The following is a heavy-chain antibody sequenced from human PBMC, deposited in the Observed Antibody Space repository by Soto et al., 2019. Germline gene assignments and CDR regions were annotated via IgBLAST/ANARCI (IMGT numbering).Heavy chain of an antibody. CDR3: VRDWSYAFDM. CDR2: INSDGSTT. V-gene: IGHV3-74*01. Sequence: EVQVAESGGGLVQPGGSLRLSCAASGFTFNTYWMHWVRQAPGKGLVWISHINSDGSTTTYADSVKGRFTVSRDNAKNTLYLQMNSLGAEDTTVYYCVRDWSYAFDMWGQGTMVTCSS. CDR1: GFTFNTYW. J-gene: IGHJ3*02.